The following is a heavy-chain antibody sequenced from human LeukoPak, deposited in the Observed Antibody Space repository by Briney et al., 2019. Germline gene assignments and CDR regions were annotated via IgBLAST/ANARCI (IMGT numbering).Heavy chain of an antibody. V-gene: IGHV3-43*02. CDR2: ISGDGGST. CDR1: GFTFDDYA. CDR3: AKDIGLYYGDYPQGVDYYYGMDV. D-gene: IGHD4-17*01. Sequence: PGGSLRLSCAASGFTFDDYAMHWVRQAPGKGLEWVSLISGDGGSTYYADSVKGRFTISRDNSKNSLYLQMNSLRTEDTALYYCAKDIGLYYGDYPQGVDYYYGMDVWGQGTTVTVSS. J-gene: IGHJ6*02.